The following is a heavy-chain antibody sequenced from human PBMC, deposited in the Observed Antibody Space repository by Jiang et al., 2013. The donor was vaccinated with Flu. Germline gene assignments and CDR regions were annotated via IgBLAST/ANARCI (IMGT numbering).Heavy chain of an antibody. J-gene: IGHJ4*02. V-gene: IGHV3-30-3*01. CDR1: GFTFSSYA. CDR2: ISYDGSNK. Sequence: RSLRLSCAASGFTFSSYAMHWVRQAPGKGLEWVAVISYDGSNKYYADSVKGRFTISRDNSKNTLYLQMNSLRAEDTAVYYCARDRGGYSYENDYWGQGTLVTVSS. CDR3: ARDRGGYSYENDY. D-gene: IGHD5-18*01.